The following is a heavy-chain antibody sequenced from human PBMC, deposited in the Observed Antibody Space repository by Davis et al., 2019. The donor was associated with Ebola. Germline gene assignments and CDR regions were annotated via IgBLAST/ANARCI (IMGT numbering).Heavy chain of an antibody. CDR2: ISSSSSYI. D-gene: IGHD6-13*01. Sequence: GGSLRLSCAASGFTFSSYEMNWVRQAPGKGLEWVSSISSSSSYIYYADSVKGRFTISRDNAKNSLYLQMNSLRAEDTAVYYCARDRVRRISAAGTPYWGQGTLVTVSS. V-gene: IGHV3-21*01. J-gene: IGHJ4*02. CDR3: ARDRVRRISAAGTPY. CDR1: GFTFSSYE.